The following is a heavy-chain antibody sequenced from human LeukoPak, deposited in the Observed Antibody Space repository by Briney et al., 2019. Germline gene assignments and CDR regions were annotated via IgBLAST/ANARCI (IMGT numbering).Heavy chain of an antibody. Sequence: GGSLRLSCAASGFTFSSYSMNWVRQAPGKGLEWVSSISSSSSYIYYADSVKGRFTISRGNAKNSLYLQMNSLRAKDTAVYYCARDYFYGYFDPWGQGTLVTVSS. CDR3: ARDYFYGYFDP. J-gene: IGHJ5*02. CDR2: ISSSSSYI. CDR1: GFTFSSYS. V-gene: IGHV3-21*01. D-gene: IGHD2-15*01.